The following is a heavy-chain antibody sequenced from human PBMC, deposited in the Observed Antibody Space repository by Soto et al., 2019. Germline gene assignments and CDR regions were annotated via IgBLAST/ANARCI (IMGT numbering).Heavy chain of an antibody. V-gene: IGHV4-59*08. J-gene: IGHJ4*02. Sequence: SETLCLSWSVAGGSIDAYYCTWIRQPPGKALEWIGYVYSSGSTNYNPSLRSRDTISLDTSKSHFSLKLNSVTAADTAVYYCGRRKTRPEAFDFWGQGTLVTAPQ. CDR3: GRRKTRPEAFDF. CDR1: GGSIDAYY. CDR2: VYSSGST.